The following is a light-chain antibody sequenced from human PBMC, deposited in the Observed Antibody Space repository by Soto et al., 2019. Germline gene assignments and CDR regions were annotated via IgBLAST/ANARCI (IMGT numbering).Light chain of an antibody. CDR2: GAY. V-gene: IGKV3-20*01. CDR3: KQYGSSPDP. Sequence: EIVLTQSPASLSVSPGERATLSCRASQSVRSKVAWYQQKPGQAPRLLIYGAYSRATGIQDRFSGSGSGTDFTLTISRLEPEDFAVYYCKQYGSSPDPFGQGTRLEIK. CDR1: QSVRSK. J-gene: IGKJ5*01.